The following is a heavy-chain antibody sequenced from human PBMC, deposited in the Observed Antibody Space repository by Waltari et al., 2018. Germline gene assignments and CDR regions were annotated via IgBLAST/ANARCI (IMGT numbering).Heavy chain of an antibody. V-gene: IGHV3-72*01. J-gene: IGHJ4*02. CDR1: GFTFSDHY. CDR2: TGNKANSDAT. CDR3: ARLPTSTLTTSD. Sequence: EVQLVESGGGLVQPGGSLRLSCAASGFTFSDHYMDWVHQAPGKGLEWVGRTGNKANSDATEYAASVRGRFTISRDDSKNSLYLQMNSLKTEDTAIYYCARLPTSTLTTSDWGQGTLVTVSS. D-gene: IGHD4-17*01.